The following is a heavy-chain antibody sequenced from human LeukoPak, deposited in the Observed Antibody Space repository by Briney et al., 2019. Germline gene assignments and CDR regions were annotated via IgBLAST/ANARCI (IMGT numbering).Heavy chain of an antibody. CDR2: IYWNDDK. V-gene: IGHV2-5*01. D-gene: IGHD3-3*01. CDR3: AHRRSGKVLDWFDP. J-gene: IGHJ5*02. CDR1: GFSLSTSGLG. Sequence: ESGPTLVNPTQTPTVTCTFSGFSLSTSGLGVGWIRQPPGKALEWLALIYWNDDKRYSPSLKSRLTITKDTSKNQVVLTMTNMDPVDTATYYCAHRRSGKVLDWFDPWGQGTLVTVSS.